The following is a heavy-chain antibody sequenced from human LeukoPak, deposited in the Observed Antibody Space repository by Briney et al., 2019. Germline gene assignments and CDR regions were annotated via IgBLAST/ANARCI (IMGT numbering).Heavy chain of an antibody. D-gene: IGHD1-26*01. CDR2: ISYDGSDK. V-gene: IGHV3-30*04. Sequence: PGGSLRLSCAASGFTFSSYAMYWVRQAPGKGLEWVAVISYDGSDKFYTDSVKSRFTISRDNSKNTLCLQTNSLRAEDTAVYYCAKGRGWEASYYYYYMDVWGKGTTVTISS. CDR3: AKGRGWEASYYYYYMDV. J-gene: IGHJ6*03. CDR1: GFTFSSYA.